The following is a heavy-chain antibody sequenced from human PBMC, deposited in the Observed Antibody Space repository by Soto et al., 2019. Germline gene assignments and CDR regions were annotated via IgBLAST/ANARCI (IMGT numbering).Heavy chain of an antibody. V-gene: IGHV1-3*01. J-gene: IGHJ3*02. CDR1: GYTFTNYA. Sequence: QVQLVQSGAEVKKPGASVKVSCKASGYTFTNYAMHWVRQAPGQRPEWMGWINAGNGNTKFSQRFQGRVTITRDTSANIAYMELSSLTSEDTAVYYCARAGFCSTTSCSDAFYIRGQGTMVTVSS. D-gene: IGHD2-2*01. CDR2: INAGNGNT. CDR3: ARAGFCSTTSCSDAFYI.